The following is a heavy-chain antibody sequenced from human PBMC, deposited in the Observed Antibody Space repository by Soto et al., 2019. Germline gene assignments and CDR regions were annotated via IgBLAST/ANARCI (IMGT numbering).Heavy chain of an antibody. CDR2: IKQDGSEK. Sequence: GGSLRLSCAASGFTFSSYWMSWVRQAPGKGLEWVANIKQDGSEKYYVDSVKGRFTISRDNAKNSLYLQMNSLRAEDTAVYYCARGGRIAAAGTQDWYFDLWGRGTLVTVSS. CDR1: GFTFSSYW. CDR3: ARGGRIAAAGTQDWYFDL. D-gene: IGHD6-13*01. V-gene: IGHV3-7*01. J-gene: IGHJ2*01.